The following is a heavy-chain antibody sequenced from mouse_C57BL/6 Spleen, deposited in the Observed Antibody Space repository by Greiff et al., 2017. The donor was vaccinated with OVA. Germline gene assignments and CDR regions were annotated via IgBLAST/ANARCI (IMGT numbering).Heavy chain of an antibody. Sequence: EVKLVESGPGLVKPSQSLSLTCSVTGYSFTSGYYWNWIRQFPGNQLEWVGYLRYDGSNNYNPSLKNRISITRDTAKKQFFLKVNSVTTDDTATYYWASNYYFDYWGQGTTLTVSS. CDR2: LRYDGSN. D-gene: IGHD1-3*01. CDR1: GYSFTSGYY. J-gene: IGHJ2*01. V-gene: IGHV3-6*01. CDR3: ASNYYFDY.